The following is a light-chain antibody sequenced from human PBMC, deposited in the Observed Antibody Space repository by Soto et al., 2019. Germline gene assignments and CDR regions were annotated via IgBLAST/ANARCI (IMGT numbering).Light chain of an antibody. V-gene: IGLV2-14*01. CDR3: SSYASSSIPYV. Sequence: QSALTQPDSVSGSPGQSITISCTGTTSDVGAYNYVSWYQQHPDKAPKLMIYDVSNRPSGVSNRFSGSKSGNTASLTISGLQAEDEADYYCSSYASSSIPYVFGTGTKVTVL. CDR2: DVS. CDR1: TSDVGAYNY. J-gene: IGLJ1*01.